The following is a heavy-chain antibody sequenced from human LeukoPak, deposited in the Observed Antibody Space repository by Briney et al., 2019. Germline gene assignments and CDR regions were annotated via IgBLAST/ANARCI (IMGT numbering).Heavy chain of an antibody. V-gene: IGHV3-30-3*01. D-gene: IGHD3-10*01. J-gene: IGHJ4*02. CDR2: ISYDGSNK. Sequence: GGSLRLSCAASGFTFSSYAMHWVRQALGKGLEWVAVISYDGSNKYYADSVKGRFTISRDNSKNTLYLQMNSLRAEDTAVYYCAREAQGGSGSYYSVEVYYFDYWGQGTLVTVSS. CDR1: GFTFSSYA. CDR3: AREAQGGSGSYYSVEVYYFDY.